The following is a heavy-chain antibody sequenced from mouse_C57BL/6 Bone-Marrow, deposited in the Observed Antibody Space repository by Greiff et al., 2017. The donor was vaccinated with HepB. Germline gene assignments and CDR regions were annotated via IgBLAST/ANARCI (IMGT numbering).Heavy chain of an antibody. Sequence: QVQLQQPGAELVKPGASVKLSCKASGYTFTSYWMHWVKQRPGQGLEWIGMIHPNSGSTNYNEKFKSKATLTVDKSSSAAYMQLSSLTSEDSAVYDCTRGDYGRVDDWGKGTTVTVSS. J-gene: IGHJ2*01. V-gene: IGHV1-64*01. CDR1: GYTFTSYW. D-gene: IGHD1-1*01. CDR3: TRGDYGRVDD. CDR2: IHPNSGST.